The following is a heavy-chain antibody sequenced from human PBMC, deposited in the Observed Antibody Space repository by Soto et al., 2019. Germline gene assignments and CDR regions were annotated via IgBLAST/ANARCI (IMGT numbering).Heavy chain of an antibody. CDR1: GGSISSGGYS. V-gene: IGHV4-30-2*01. Sequence: QLQLQESGSGLVKPSQTLSLTCAVSGGSISSGGYSWSWIRQPPGKGLKWIGYIYHSASTYYNPSRKSRVPIAVDRSKIQFSLKLRSVTAADTAVYYCARTPTPWGQGTLVTVSS. CDR2: IYHSAST. D-gene: IGHD1-26*01. J-gene: IGHJ5*02. CDR3: ARTPTP.